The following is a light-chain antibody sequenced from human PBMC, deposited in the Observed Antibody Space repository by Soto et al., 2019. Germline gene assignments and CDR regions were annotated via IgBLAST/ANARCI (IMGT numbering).Light chain of an antibody. CDR3: CSYAGTYTFVV. CDR1: SSDVGGYNY. V-gene: IGLV2-11*01. J-gene: IGLJ2*01. CDR2: DVS. Sequence: QSALTQPRSVSGSPGQSVTISCTGTSSDVGGYNYVSWYQHHPGKAPKLMIYDVSKRASGVPDRFSGSKSGNTASLTISGLQAEDESEYYCCSYAGTYTFVVFGGGTKLTVL.